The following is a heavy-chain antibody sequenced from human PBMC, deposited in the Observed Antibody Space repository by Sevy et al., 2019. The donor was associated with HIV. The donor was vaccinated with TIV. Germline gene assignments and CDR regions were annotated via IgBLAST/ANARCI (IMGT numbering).Heavy chain of an antibody. V-gene: IGHV3-21*01. J-gene: IGHJ4*02. D-gene: IGHD3-22*01. CDR1: GFTFSSYS. CDR2: ISSSSSYI. CDR3: VRDLTYYYDSSGYGFFDY. Sequence: GGSLRLSCAASGFTFSSYSMNWVRQAPGKGLEWVSSISSSSSYIYYADSVKGRFTISRDNAKNSLYLQMNSLRAEDTAVYYCVRDLTYYYDSSGYGFFDYWGQGTLVTVSS.